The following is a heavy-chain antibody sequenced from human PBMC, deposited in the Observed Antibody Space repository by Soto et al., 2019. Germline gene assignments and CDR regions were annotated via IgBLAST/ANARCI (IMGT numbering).Heavy chain of an antibody. D-gene: IGHD1-26*01. Sequence: ASVKVSCKASGYTFTGYYMHWVLQAPGQELEWMGWINPNSGGTNYAQKFQGRVTMTRDTSISTAYMELSRLRSDDTAVYYCARIVGATYYYYYGMDVWGQGTTVTV. CDR1: GYTFTGYY. CDR2: INPNSGGT. CDR3: ARIVGATYYYYYGMDV. J-gene: IGHJ6*02. V-gene: IGHV1-2*02.